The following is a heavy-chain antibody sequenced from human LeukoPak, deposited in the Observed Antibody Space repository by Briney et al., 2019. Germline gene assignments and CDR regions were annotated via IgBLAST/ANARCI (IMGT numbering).Heavy chain of an antibody. D-gene: IGHD4-11*01. CDR1: GYTLTELS. Sequence: ASVKVSCKVSGYTLTELSMHWVRQAPGKGLEWMGGFDPEDGETIYAQKFQGRVTMTEDTSTDTAYMELSSLRSEDTAVYYCATFLGGYSNLGWFDPWGQGTLVTVSS. J-gene: IGHJ5*02. CDR2: FDPEDGET. V-gene: IGHV1-24*01. CDR3: ATFLGGYSNLGWFDP.